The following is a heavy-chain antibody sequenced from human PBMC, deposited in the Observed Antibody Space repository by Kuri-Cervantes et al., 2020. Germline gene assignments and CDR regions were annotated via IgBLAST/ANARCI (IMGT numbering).Heavy chain of an antibody. CDR2: IYYSGST. V-gene: IGHV4-38-2*02. D-gene: IGHD6-13*01. CDR1: GYSISSGYY. J-gene: IGHJ4*02. Sequence: GSLRLSCAVSGYSISSGYYWGWIRQPPGKGLEWIGSIYYSGSTNYNPSLKSRVTISVDTSKNQFSLKLSSVTAADTAVYYCARDSVAAAGLDYWGQGTLVTVSS. CDR3: ARDSVAAAGLDY.